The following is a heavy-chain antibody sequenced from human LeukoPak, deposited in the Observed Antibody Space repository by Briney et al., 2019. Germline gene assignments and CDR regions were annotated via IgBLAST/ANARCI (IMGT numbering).Heavy chain of an antibody. V-gene: IGHV4-39*01. CDR3: ARQLGNGDAFDF. Sequence: SETLSLTCTVSGCSISSSSYYWGWLRQPPGKGLEWIVSIYYSGSTYYNPSLRSRVTISVDTTKNQFSLRLNSVTAADTAVYYCARQLGNGDAFDFWGQGTMVTVSS. CDR2: IYYSGST. CDR1: GCSISSSSYY. D-gene: IGHD1-1*01. J-gene: IGHJ3*01.